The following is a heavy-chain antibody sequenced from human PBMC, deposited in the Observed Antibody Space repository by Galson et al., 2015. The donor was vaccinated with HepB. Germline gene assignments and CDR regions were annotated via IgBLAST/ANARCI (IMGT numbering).Heavy chain of an antibody. CDR2: IGTAGDP. J-gene: IGHJ2*01. V-gene: IGHV3-13*05. CDR1: GFTFSSYD. CDR3: ARGTASLNYDFWSGYVWYFDL. D-gene: IGHD3-3*01. Sequence: SLRLSCAASGFTFSSYDMHWVRQATGKGLEWVSAIGTAGDPYYPGSVKGRFTISRENAKNSLYLQMNSLRAGDTAVYYCARGTASLNYDFWSGYVWYFDLWGRGTLVTVSS.